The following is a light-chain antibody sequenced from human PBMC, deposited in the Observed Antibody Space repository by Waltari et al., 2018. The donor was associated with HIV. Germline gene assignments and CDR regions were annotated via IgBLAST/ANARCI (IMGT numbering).Light chain of an antibody. Sequence: QSALTQPASVSGSPGQSITISCTGTSSDIGGSTSVSWYQHHPGKAPKLIIYDVTERPTGIPNRFSVSKSDNTASLTISGLQTEDDADFYCSSYTSGTTPSVFGTGTKVTVL. V-gene: IGLV2-14*03. CDR3: SSYTSGTTPSV. CDR2: DVT. CDR1: SSDIGGSTS. J-gene: IGLJ1*01.